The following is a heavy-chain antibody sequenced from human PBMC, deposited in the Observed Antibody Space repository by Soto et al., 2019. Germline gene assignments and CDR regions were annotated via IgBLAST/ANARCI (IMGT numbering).Heavy chain of an antibody. Sequence: GSGPTLVNPTQTLTLTCTFSGFSLSTSGVGVGWIRLPPGKALEWLALIYWNDDKRYSPSLKSRLTITKDTSKNQVVLTMTNMDSLDTATYYCAQRPRESSYGYGFDYWGQGTLVTVSS. CDR2: IYWNDDK. V-gene: IGHV2-5*01. D-gene: IGHD5-18*01. CDR1: GFSLSTSGVG. J-gene: IGHJ4*02. CDR3: AQRPRESSYGYGFDY.